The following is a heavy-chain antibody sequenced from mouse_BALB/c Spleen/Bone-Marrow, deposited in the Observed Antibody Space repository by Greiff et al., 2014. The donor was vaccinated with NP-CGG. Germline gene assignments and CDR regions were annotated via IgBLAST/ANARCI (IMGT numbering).Heavy chain of an antibody. CDR2: INPGSGGT. CDR3: ARGAYYGNYFDY. J-gene: IGHJ2*01. D-gene: IGHD2-10*01. V-gene: IGHV1-54*01. Sequence: VKLMESGAELVRPGTSVKVSCKASGYAFTNYLIEWVKQRPGQGLEWIGVINPGSGGTNYNEKFKGKATLTADKSSRTAYMQLSSLTSDDSAVYFCARGAYYGNYFDYWGQGTTLTVSS. CDR1: GYAFTNYL.